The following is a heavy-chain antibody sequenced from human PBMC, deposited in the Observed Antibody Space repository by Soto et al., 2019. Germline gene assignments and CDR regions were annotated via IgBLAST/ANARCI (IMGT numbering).Heavy chain of an antibody. J-gene: IGHJ4*02. CDR2: TDYNGVT. CDR3: GKVLVGATGHTDSDS. D-gene: IGHD2-15*01. V-gene: IGHV4-39*01. Sequence: SETLSLTCTVSGGSIYRSGYYWGWIRQPPGRGLEWIGNTDYNGVTYSNPSLKSRVTISRDTSKNQFSLKLTSVTAADTALYYCGKVLVGATGHTDSDSWGPGALVTVSS. CDR1: GGSIYRSGYY.